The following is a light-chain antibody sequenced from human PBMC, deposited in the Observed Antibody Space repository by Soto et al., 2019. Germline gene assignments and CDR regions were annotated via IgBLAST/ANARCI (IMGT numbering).Light chain of an antibody. CDR2: NVY. V-gene: IGLV2-14*03. CDR3: SAYTVSRTYV. CDR1: SSDVGAYNF. J-gene: IGLJ1*01. Sequence: SMLTQPAAVSGSPGQSITISCTGTSSDVGAYNFVSWHKQHPGKPPKLMIYNVYDRPSGISYRFSGSKSGNTASLTISGLQGEDEADYYCSAYTVSRTYVFGTGTKVTVL.